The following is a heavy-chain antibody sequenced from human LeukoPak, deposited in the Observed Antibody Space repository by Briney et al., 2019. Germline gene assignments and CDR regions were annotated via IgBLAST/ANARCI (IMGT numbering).Heavy chain of an antibody. J-gene: IGHJ4*02. CDR2: MNPNSGNT. CDR3: ARGWDCSSTSCYIDY. D-gene: IGHD2-2*02. Sequence: ASVKVSCTASGYTFTSYDINWVRQAPGQGLEWMGWMNPNSGNTVYAQKFQGRVTITRNTSISTAYMELSSLRSEDTAVYYCARGWDCSSTSCYIDYWGQGTLVTVSS. V-gene: IGHV1-8*03. CDR1: GYTFTSYD.